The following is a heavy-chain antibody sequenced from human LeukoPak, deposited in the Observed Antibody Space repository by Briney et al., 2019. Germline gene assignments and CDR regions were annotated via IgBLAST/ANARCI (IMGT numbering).Heavy chain of an antibody. CDR2: IYYSGST. CDR3: ARGVVPAAMGEPNWFDP. D-gene: IGHD2-2*01. CDR1: GGSISSYY. V-gene: IGHV4-59*01. Sequence: SETLSLTCTVSGGSISSYYWRWIRQPPGKGLEWIGYIYYSGSTNYNPSLKSRVTISVDTSKNQFSLKLSSVTAADTAVYYCARGVVPAAMGEPNWFDPWGQGTLVTVSS. J-gene: IGHJ5*02.